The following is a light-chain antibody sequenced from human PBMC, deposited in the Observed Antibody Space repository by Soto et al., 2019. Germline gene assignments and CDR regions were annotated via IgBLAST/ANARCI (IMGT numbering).Light chain of an antibody. CDR1: QSVGSSK. J-gene: IGKJ4*01. V-gene: IGKV3-20*01. Sequence: IVLTQSPATLSLSPWESATLSCGASQSVGSSKLAWYQQKPGQAPMLLIYGASSRATGIPDRFRGSGSGTDFTLTISRLEPEDFTFYYCQHYGTSPLTFGGGTKVDIK. CDR2: GAS. CDR3: QHYGTSPLT.